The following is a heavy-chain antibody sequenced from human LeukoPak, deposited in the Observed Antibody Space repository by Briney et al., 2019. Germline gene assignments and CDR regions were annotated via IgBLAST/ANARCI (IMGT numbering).Heavy chain of an antibody. D-gene: IGHD3-9*01. Sequence: SETLSLTCTVSGYSISSGYFWGWIRQPPGKGLECIGTIYHSGSTYYNPSLKSRVTISVDTSKNQFSLKLSSVTAADTAVYYCARGMLYYDILTGYRDYYMDVWGKGTTVTISS. V-gene: IGHV4-38-2*02. CDR3: ARGMLYYDILTGYRDYYMDV. J-gene: IGHJ6*03. CDR1: GYSISSGYF. CDR2: IYHSGST.